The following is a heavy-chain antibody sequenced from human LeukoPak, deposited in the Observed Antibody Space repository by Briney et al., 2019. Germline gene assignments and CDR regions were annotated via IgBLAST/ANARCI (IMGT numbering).Heavy chain of an antibody. CDR3: AKDRGIISDY. CDR1: GFTFSSNG. V-gene: IGHV3-23*01. J-gene: IGHJ4*02. CDR2: ISGSGGST. Sequence: GGSLRLSCAASGFTFSSNGMSWVRQAPGKGLEWVSAISGSGGSTYYADSVKGRFTISRDDSKNTLYLQMNSLRVEDTAVYYCAKDRGIISDYWGQGTLVTVSS. D-gene: IGHD3-10*01.